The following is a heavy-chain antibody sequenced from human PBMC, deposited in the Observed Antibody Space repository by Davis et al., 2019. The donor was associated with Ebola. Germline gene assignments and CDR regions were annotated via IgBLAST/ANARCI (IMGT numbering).Heavy chain of an antibody. J-gene: IGHJ4*02. Sequence: AASVKVSCKASGYTFTSYGITWVRQAPGQGLEWMGWINPHNGNTNYAQNVQGRVTMTTDTSTTTAYMEVGSLTSDDMAVYFCARAQFPTTSDHWGQGTLVTVSS. CDR2: INPHNGNT. CDR3: ARAQFPTTSDH. CDR1: GYTFTSYG. D-gene: IGHD1-1*01. V-gene: IGHV1-18*03.